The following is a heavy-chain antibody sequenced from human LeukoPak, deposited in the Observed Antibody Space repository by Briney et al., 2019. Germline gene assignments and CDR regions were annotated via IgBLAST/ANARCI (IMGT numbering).Heavy chain of an antibody. J-gene: IGHJ4*02. CDR2: INPNSGDT. D-gene: IGHD3-10*01. CDR1: GYTFTGYF. CDR3: AREAHGSGTYYSDY. V-gene: IGHV1-2*02. Sequence: ASVKVSCKASGYTFTGYFIHWVRHAPGQGPEWMGWINPNSGDTYYAQMFQGRVTMTRDTSITTAYMELSRLRSDDRAVYYCAREAHGSGTYYSDYWGQGTLVTVSS.